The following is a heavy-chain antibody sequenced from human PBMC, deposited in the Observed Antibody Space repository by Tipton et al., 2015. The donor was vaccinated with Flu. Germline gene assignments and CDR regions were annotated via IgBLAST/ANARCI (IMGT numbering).Heavy chain of an antibody. CDR1: GFTFSNAW. J-gene: IGHJ4*02. D-gene: IGHD7-27*01. Sequence: QLVQSGGGLVKPGGSLRLSCAASGFTFSNAWMSWVRQAPGKGLEWVGRIKSKTAGGTTDYAAPVKGRFTISRDDSKNTLYLQMNSLKTEDTAVYYCTTGITALTAEKDYWGQGTLVTVSS. CDR2: IKSKTAGGTT. V-gene: IGHV3-15*01. CDR3: TTGITALTAEKDY.